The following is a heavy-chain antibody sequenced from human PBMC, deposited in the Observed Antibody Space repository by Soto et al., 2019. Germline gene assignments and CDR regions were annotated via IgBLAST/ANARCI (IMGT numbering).Heavy chain of an antibody. CDR1: GGTFSSYA. Sequence: SVKVSCKDSGGTFSSYAISWVRQAPGQGLEWMGGIIPIFGTANYAQKFQGRVTITADESTSTAYMELSSLRSEDTAVYYCARDLAVAGTYFDYWGQGTLVTVSS. V-gene: IGHV1-69*13. D-gene: IGHD6-19*01. J-gene: IGHJ4*02. CDR3: ARDLAVAGTYFDY. CDR2: IIPIFGTA.